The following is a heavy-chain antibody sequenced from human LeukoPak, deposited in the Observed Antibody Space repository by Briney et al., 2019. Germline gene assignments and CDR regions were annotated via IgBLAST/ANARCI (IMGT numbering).Heavy chain of an antibody. J-gene: IGHJ4*02. D-gene: IGHD4-17*01. V-gene: IGHV5-51*01. CDR2: IYPGDSDT. CDR3: ARRIYYGDYGFDY. Sequence: GESLKISCKGSGYVFSTSWIGWVRQKPGKGLEWMGIIYPGDSDTTYSPSFQGQVIISVDKSSSIVYLHWSSLKASDTAMYYCARRIYYGDYGFDYWGQGTLVTVSS. CDR1: GYVFSTSW.